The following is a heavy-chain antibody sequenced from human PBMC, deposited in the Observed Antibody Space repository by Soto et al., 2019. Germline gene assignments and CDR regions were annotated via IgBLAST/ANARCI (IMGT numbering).Heavy chain of an antibody. J-gene: IGHJ6*02. CDR2: ISGSSTSI. CDR1: GFTLSNYN. V-gene: IGHV3-21*04. D-gene: IGHD3-16*01. CDR3: AKGDLFVGGTIYGMDV. Sequence: VGSLRLSCAASGFTLSNYNMNWVRQAPGKGLEWVSSISGSSTSIYYADSVKGRSTISRDNAENSLYLQMNSLRAEDTAVYYCAKGDLFVGGTIYGMDVWGQGTTVTVSS.